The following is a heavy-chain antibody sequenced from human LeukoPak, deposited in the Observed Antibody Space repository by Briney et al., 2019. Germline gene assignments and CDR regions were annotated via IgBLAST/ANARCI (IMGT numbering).Heavy chain of an antibody. CDR2: IIPIFGTA. V-gene: IGHV1-69*13. Sequence: SVKVSCTASGGTFSSYAISWVRQAPGQGLEWMGGIIPIFGTANYAQKFQGRVTITADESTSTAYMELSSLRSEDTAVYYCARDSSGWTIYYYYGMDVWGQGTTVTVSS. J-gene: IGHJ6*02. CDR3: ARDSSGWTIYYYYGMDV. CDR1: GGTFSSYA. D-gene: IGHD6-19*01.